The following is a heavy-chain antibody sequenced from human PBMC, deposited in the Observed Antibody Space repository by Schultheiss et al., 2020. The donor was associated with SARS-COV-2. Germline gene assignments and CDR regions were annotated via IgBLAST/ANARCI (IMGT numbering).Heavy chain of an antibody. CDR3: ARGLRDGSGSYLGY. Sequence: SETLSLTCAVCGSFSGYFWNSIREPPGKGLEWIGEINHSGSTNYNPSLKSRVTISVDTSKNQFSLKLSSVTAADTAVYYCARGLRDGSGSYLGYWGQGTLVTVSS. CDR1: GSFSGYF. D-gene: IGHD3-10*01. CDR2: INHSGST. V-gene: IGHV4-34*01. J-gene: IGHJ4*02.